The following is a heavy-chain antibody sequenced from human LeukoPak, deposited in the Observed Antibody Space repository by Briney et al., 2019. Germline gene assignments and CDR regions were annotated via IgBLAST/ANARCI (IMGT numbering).Heavy chain of an antibody. D-gene: IGHD6-13*01. CDR3: AKDHSSSWYYFDY. Sequence: GGSLRLSCTASGFTFRSYAMHWVRQAPGKGLEWVAVISYDGSNKYYADSVKGRFTISRDNSKNTLYLQMNSLRAEDTAVYYCAKDHSSSWYYFDYWGQGTLVTVSS. CDR1: GFTFRSYA. CDR2: ISYDGSNK. V-gene: IGHV3-30*04. J-gene: IGHJ4*02.